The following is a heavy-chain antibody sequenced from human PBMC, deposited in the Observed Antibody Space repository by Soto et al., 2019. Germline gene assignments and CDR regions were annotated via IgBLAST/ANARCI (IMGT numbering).Heavy chain of an antibody. CDR1: GESFNGYY. J-gene: IGHJ4*02. D-gene: IGHD6-13*01. V-gene: IGHV4-34*01. Sequence: QVQLQQWGAGLLKPSETLSLTCAVYGESFNGYYWSWIRQPPGKGLEWIGEINHSGSTNYNPSLKSRVTRSVDTSKNQFSLRMSSVTAADTAVYYCARGRGYDWGQGTLVTVSS. CDR3: ARGRGYD. CDR2: INHSGST.